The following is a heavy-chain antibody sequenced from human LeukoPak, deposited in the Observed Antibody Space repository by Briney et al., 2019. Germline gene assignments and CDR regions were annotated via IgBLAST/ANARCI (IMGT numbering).Heavy chain of an antibody. CDR1: GGSISNYY. V-gene: IGHV4-4*07. J-gene: IGHJ3*02. CDR2: KYARGSS. CDR3: ARGRYCSADICTGGDSFDI. D-gene: IGHD2-15*01. Sequence: SETLSLTCTVSGGSISNYYWSWIRQPAGKGLEWIGRKYARGSSNYNPPVQSRVTMSVDTSKNQFSLKLRSVTAADTAVYYCARGRYCSADICTGGDSFDIWGQGTMVCVSP.